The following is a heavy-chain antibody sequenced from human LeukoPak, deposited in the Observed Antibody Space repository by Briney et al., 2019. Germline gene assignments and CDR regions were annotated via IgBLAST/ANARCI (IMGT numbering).Heavy chain of an antibody. CDR3: ARFPGSAEYRHYYYMDV. V-gene: IGHV4-4*07. J-gene: IGHJ6*03. D-gene: IGHD2-15*01. CDR1: GGSISSYY. Sequence: SETLSLTCTVSGGSISSYYWSWIRQPAGKGLEWIGRIYTSGSANYNPSLKSRVTVSVDTSKNQFSLKLSSVTAADTAVYYCARFPGSAEYRHYYYMDVWGKGTTVTVSS. CDR2: IYTSGSA.